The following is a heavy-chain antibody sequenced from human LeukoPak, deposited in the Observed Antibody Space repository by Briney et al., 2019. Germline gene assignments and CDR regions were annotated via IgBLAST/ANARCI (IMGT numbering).Heavy chain of an antibody. CDR2: MNEDGSGR. Sequence: GGSLRLSCAASGFTFTSAWMTWLRQAPEKGLEYVAHMNEDGSGRFYVDSVKGRFTISRDNAKNSLYLQMNSLRAEDTAVYYCARDLIVVVPAAMTTYWGQGTLVTVSS. J-gene: IGHJ4*02. CDR1: GFTFTSAW. V-gene: IGHV3-7*01. CDR3: ARDLIVVVPAAMTTY. D-gene: IGHD2-2*01.